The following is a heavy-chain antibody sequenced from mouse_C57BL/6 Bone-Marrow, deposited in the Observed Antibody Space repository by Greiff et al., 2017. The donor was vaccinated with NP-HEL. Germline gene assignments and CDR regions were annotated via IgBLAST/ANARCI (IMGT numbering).Heavy chain of an antibody. J-gene: IGHJ2*01. Sequence: EVQLQQSGPVLVKPGASVKMSCKASGYTFTDYYMNWVKQSHGKSLEWIGVINPYNGGTSYNQKFKGKATLTVDKSSSTAYMELNSLTSEDSAVYYCARRRAYYGSSFRFDYWGQGTTLTVSS. D-gene: IGHD1-1*01. V-gene: IGHV1-19*01. CDR2: INPYNGGT. CDR1: GYTFTDYY. CDR3: ARRRAYYGSSFRFDY.